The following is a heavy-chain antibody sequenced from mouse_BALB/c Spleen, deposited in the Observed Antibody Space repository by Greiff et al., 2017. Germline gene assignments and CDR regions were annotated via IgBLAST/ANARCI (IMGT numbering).Heavy chain of an antibody. J-gene: IGHJ2*01. V-gene: IGHV5-17*03. Sequence: DVKLVESGGGLVQPGGSRKLSCAASGFTFSDYGMAWVRQAPGKGLEWVAFISSGGGSTYYPDTVKGRFTISRDNAKNTLYLQMSSLKSEDTAMYYCARHRGDYDEEHFDYWGQGTTLTVSS. CDR1: GFTFSDYG. CDR3: ARHRGDYDEEHFDY. CDR2: ISSGGGST. D-gene: IGHD2-4*01.